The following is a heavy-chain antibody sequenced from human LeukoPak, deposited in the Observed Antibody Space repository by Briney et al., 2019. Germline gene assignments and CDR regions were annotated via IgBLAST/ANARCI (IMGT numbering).Heavy chain of an antibody. CDR2: IYYSGST. V-gene: IGHV4-59*01. CDR1: GGSISSYY. Sequence: SETLSLTCIVSGGSISSYYWSWVRQPPEKGLEWIGYIYYSGSTNYNPSLKSRVTISVDTSKNQFSLQLTSVTAADTAVYFCTRGGSNFDYWGQGTLVTVSS. CDR3: TRGGSNFDY. D-gene: IGHD3-10*01. J-gene: IGHJ4*02.